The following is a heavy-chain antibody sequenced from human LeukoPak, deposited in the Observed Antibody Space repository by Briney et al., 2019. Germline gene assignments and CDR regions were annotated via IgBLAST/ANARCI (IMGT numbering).Heavy chain of an antibody. CDR1: GFTFSSYA. CDR2: ISGSGGST. Sequence: PGGSLRLSCAASGFTFSSYAMSWVRQAPGKGLEWVSAISGSGGSTYYADSVKSRFTISRDNSKNTLYLQMNSLRAEDTAVYYCAKDYYDSSGYYVSYWGQGTLVTVSS. J-gene: IGHJ4*02. V-gene: IGHV3-23*01. D-gene: IGHD3-22*01. CDR3: AKDYYDSSGYYVSY.